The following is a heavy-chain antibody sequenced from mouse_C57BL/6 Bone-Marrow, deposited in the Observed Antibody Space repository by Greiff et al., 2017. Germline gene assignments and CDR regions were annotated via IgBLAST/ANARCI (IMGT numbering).Heavy chain of an antibody. CDR3: ARALYGSSGYFDV. D-gene: IGHD1-1*01. CDR2: INYDGSST. V-gene: IGHV5-16*01. CDR1: GFTFSDYY. J-gene: IGHJ1*03. Sequence: EVKLMESEGGLVQPGSSMKLSCTASGFTFSDYYMAWVRQVPEKGLEWVANINYDGSSTYYLDSLKSRFIISRDNAKNILYLQMSSLKSEDTATYYCARALYGSSGYFDVWGTGTTVTVSS.